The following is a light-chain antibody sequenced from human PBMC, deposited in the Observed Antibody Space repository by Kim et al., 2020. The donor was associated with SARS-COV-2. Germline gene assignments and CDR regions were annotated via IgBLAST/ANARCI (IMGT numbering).Light chain of an antibody. CDR2: RNN. J-gene: IGLJ3*02. V-gene: IGLV1-47*01. CDR3: AAWDDSLSVGV. Sequence: GKRDTVAFSGSSSNMGSNYVYWYQQHPGTAPKLLIYRNNQRPSGVPDRFSGSKSGTSASLAISGLRSEDEADYYCAAWDDSLSVGVFGGGTQLTVL. CDR1: SSNMGSNY.